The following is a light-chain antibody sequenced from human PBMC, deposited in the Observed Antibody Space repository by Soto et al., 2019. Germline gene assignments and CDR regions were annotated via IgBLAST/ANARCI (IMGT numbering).Light chain of an antibody. CDR3: QQYGSSLYT. J-gene: IGKJ2*01. Sequence: EIVLTQSPATLSLSPGERAILSCRASQSVSSSYLAWYQQKPGHAPRLLIYGASGRATGIPDRFSGSGSGKDLTLIISRLEPEDFAVYYCQQYGSSLYTFGQGTKLEIK. CDR2: GAS. CDR1: QSVSSSY. V-gene: IGKV3-20*01.